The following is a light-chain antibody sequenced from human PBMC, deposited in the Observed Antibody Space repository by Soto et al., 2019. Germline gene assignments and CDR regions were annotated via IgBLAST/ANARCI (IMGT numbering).Light chain of an antibody. Sequence: EIVLTQSPATLSLSPGERATLTCRASQSVSSYLAWYQQKPGQAPRLLIYDASNRATRIPARFSGSGSGTAFTLTISSLEPEDFALYYCQQRSSWPLTFGGGTKVEIK. CDR3: QQRSSWPLT. CDR2: DAS. J-gene: IGKJ4*01. V-gene: IGKV3-11*01. CDR1: QSVSSY.